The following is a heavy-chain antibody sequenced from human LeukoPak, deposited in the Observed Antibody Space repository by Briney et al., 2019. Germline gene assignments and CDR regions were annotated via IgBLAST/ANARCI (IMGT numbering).Heavy chain of an antibody. CDR1: GGSISSYY. J-gene: IGHJ4*02. V-gene: IGHV4-30-4*08. Sequence: SETLSLTCTVSGGSISSYYWSWIRQPPGKGLEWIGYIYYSGSTYYNPSLKSRVTISVDTSKNQFSLKLSSVTAADTAVYYCARVGLSVVVPAAAVFDYWGQGTLVTVSS. CDR3: ARVGLSVVVPAAAVFDY. CDR2: IYYSGST. D-gene: IGHD2-2*01.